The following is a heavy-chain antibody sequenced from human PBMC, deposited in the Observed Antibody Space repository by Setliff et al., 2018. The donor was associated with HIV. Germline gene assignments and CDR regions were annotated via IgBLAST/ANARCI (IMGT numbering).Heavy chain of an antibody. V-gene: IGHV1-24*01. CDR2: FDPEDGET. D-gene: IGHD2-2*01. CDR1: GYTLTELS. J-gene: IGHJ3*02. Sequence: ASVKVSCKVSGYTLTELSMRWVRQAPGKGLEWMGGFDPEDGETIYAQKFQGRVTMTEDTSTDTAYMELSSLRSEDTAVYYCATDRILGYCSSTSCSNAFDIWGQGTMVTVSS. CDR3: ATDRILGYCSSTSCSNAFDI.